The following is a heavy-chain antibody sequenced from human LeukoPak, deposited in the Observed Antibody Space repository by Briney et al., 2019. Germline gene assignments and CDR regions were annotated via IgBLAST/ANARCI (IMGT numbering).Heavy chain of an antibody. D-gene: IGHD3-10*01. V-gene: IGHV3-7*01. J-gene: IGHJ5*02. CDR2: INQDESDK. CDR3: ARVAGRASYYYGSGWWFDP. Sequence: PGGSLRLSCAASGFTFSKFWMSWVRQVPGKGLEWVANINQDESDKYYVDSVKGRFTISRDNAKNSLYLQMNSLRAEDTAVYYCARVAGRASYYYGSGWWFDPWGQGTLVTVSS. CDR1: GFTFSKFW.